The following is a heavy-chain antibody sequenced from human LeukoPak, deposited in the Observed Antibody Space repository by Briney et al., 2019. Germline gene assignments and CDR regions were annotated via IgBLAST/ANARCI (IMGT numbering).Heavy chain of an antibody. CDR2: IIPIFGTA. CDR3: ARGVYYYDSSGYFDY. J-gene: IGHJ4*02. V-gene: IGHV1-69*06. D-gene: IGHD3-22*01. Sequence: SVKVSCKASGGTFSSYAISWVRQAPGQGLEWMGGIIPIFGTANYAQKFQGRVTITADKSTSTAYMELSSLRSEDTAVYYCARGVYYYDSSGYFDYWGQGTLVTVSS. CDR1: GGTFSSYA.